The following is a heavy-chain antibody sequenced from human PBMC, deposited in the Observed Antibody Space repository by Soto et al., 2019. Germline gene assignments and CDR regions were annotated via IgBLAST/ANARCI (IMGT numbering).Heavy chain of an antibody. CDR1: GFTFDDYA. V-gene: IGHV3-9*01. CDR3: AKSSHDILIGSACDY. D-gene: IGHD3-9*01. J-gene: IGHJ4*02. Sequence: EVQLVESGGGLVQPDRSLRLSCAASGFTFDDYAMHWVRQGPGKGLEWVSGISWNSGGIGYADSVKGRFTISRDNAKNSLNLQMDRLRPEDTDFYYCAKSSHDILIGSACDYWGQGTLVTVSS. CDR2: ISWNSGGI.